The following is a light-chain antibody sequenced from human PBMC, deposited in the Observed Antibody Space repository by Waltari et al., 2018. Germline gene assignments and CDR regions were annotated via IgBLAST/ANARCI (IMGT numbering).Light chain of an antibody. CDR3: QQSYSVHT. CDR1: KSISSY. V-gene: IGKV1-39*01. J-gene: IGKJ2*01. CDR2: AAS. Sequence: DIQMTQSPSSLSASVGDRVTITCRASKSISSYLNWYQQKPGKAPKLLIYAASSLQSGVPSRFSGSGSGTDFTLTISSLQPEDFATYYCQQSYSVHTFGQGTKLEIK.